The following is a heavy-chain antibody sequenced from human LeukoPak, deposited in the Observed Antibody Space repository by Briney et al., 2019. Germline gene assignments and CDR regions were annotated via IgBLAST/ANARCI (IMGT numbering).Heavy chain of an antibody. CDR2: IYHSGST. V-gene: IGHV4-30-2*01. J-gene: IGHJ5*02. CDR3: ARRPLSRYGGIVVVPAASGRFDP. CDR1: GGSISSGGYY. D-gene: IGHD2-2*01. Sequence: SETLSLTCTVSGGSISSGGYYWSWIRQPPGKGLEWIGYIYHSGSTYYNPSLKSRVTISVDTSKNQFSLKLSSVTAADTAVYYCARRPLSRYGGIVVVPAASGRFDPWGQGTLVTVSS.